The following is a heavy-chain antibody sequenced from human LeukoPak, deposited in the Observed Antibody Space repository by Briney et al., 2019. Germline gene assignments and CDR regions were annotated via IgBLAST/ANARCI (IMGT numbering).Heavy chain of an antibody. CDR2: IKQDGSEK. D-gene: IGHD1-26*01. J-gene: IGHJ4*02. CDR3: ARDCRAWGSSYGYFDY. Sequence: GGSLRLSCAASGFTFSNYWMSWVRQAPGKGLEWVANIKQDGSEKYYVDSVKGRFTISRDNAKNSLYLQMNSLRAEDTAVYYCARDCRAWGSSYGYFDYWGQGTLVTVSS. CDR1: GFTFSNYW. V-gene: IGHV3-7*01.